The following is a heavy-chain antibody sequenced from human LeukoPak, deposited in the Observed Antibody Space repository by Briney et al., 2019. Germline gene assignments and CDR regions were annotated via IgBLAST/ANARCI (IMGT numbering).Heavy chain of an antibody. CDR3: ARVAGATKTFDY. Sequence: SVKVSCKASGGTFRSYAISWVRQAPGHALDWTGGIIPIFVSANYAQKLQGRVTIAADESTSTAYMELSSLRSEDTAVYYCARVAGATKTFDYWGQGTLVTVSS. D-gene: IGHD5-12*01. CDR1: GGTFRSYA. CDR2: IIPIFVSA. V-gene: IGHV1-69*13. J-gene: IGHJ4*02.